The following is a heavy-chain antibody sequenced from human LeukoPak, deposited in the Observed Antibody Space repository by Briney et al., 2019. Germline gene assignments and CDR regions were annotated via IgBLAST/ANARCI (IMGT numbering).Heavy chain of an antibody. J-gene: IGHJ4*02. CDR2: IYWDDDK. Sequence: SGPTLVNPTQTLTLTCTFSGFSLNTRGVGVGWIRQPPGKALESLALIYWDDDKRYSPSLKSRLTITKDSSKNQVVLTMTNMDPVDTATYYCAHIKGQGLAIDYWGQGTLVTVSS. CDR1: GFSLNTRGVG. D-gene: IGHD6-19*01. V-gene: IGHV2-5*02. CDR3: AHIKGQGLAIDY.